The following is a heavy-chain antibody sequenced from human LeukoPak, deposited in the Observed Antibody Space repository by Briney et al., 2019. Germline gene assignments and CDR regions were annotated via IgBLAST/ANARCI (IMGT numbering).Heavy chain of an antibody. CDR3: ARASGYGSGSYYNPSDY. Sequence: PGGSLRLSCAASGFTLDDYGMSGVRHAPGKGREWVSGINWSGGSTGYADSVKGRFTISRDNAKNSLYLHMNSLRAEDTALYYCARASGYGSGSYYNPSDYWGQGTLVTVSS. D-gene: IGHD3-10*01. CDR1: GFTLDDYG. J-gene: IGHJ4*02. V-gene: IGHV3-20*04. CDR2: INWSGGST.